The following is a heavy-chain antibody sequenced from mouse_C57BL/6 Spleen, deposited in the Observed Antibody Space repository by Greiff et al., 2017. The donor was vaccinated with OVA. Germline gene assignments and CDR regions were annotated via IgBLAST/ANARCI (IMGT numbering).Heavy chain of an antibody. J-gene: IGHJ3*01. D-gene: IGHD1-1*01. V-gene: IGHV1-64*01. Sequence: VQLQQPGAELVKPGASVNLSCKASGYTFTSYWMHWVKQRPGQGLEWIGMIHPTSGSTNYNEKFKSKATLTVDKSSSTAYMQLSSLTSEDSAVYYCARRDYSSSPAWFAYWGQGTLVTVSA. CDR1: GYTFTSYW. CDR3: ARRDYSSSPAWFAY. CDR2: IHPTSGST.